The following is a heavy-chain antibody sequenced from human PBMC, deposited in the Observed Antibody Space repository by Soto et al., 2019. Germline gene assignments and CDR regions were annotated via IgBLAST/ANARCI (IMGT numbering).Heavy chain of an antibody. J-gene: IGHJ4*02. CDR3: AREVALVTPFDY. Sequence: QVQLVQSGAEVKKPGASVKVSCKASGYTFSSHGVSWVRQAPGQGLEWMGWISVYNANTNYAQKLQGRVTMTTDTSTSTAYMELRSLRSDDTAVYFCAREVALVTPFDYWGQGTLVTVSS. CDR2: ISVYNANT. D-gene: IGHD4-4*01. CDR1: GYTFSSHG. V-gene: IGHV1-18*01.